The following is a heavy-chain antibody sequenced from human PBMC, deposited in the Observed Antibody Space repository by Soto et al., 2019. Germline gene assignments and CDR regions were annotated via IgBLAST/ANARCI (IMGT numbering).Heavy chain of an antibody. CDR3: ARGPVVVVVAATMYNWFDP. D-gene: IGHD2-15*01. J-gene: IGHJ5*02. V-gene: IGHV4-34*01. CDR2: INHSGST. CDR1: GGSFSGYY. Sequence: SETLSLTCAVYGGSFSGYYWSWIRQPPGKGLEWIGEINHSGSTNYNPSLKRRVTISVDTSKNQFSLKLSSVTAADTAVYYCARGPVVVVVAATMYNWFDPWGQGTLVTVSS.